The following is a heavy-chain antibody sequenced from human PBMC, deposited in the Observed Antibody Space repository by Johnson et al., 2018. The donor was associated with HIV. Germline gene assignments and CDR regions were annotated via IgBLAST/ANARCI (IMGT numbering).Heavy chain of an antibody. D-gene: IGHD5-18*01. CDR1: GFTFDDYG. CDR3: ARVVGYKYGSAGDNDAFDI. J-gene: IGHJ3*02. V-gene: IGHV3-20*04. Sequence: VQLVESGGGVVRPGGSLRLSCAASGFTFDDYGMSWVRQAPGKGLEWVSGITWNGGSPGYADSVKGRFTISRDNAKNSLYLQMNSLRAEDTALYYCARVVGYKYGSAGDNDAFDIWGQGTMVTVSS. CDR2: ITWNGGSP.